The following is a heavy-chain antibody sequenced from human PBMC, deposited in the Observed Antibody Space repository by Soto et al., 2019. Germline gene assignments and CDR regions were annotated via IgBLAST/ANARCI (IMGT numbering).Heavy chain of an antibody. J-gene: IGHJ4*02. CDR1: GFTFTDHY. V-gene: IGHV3-11*01. Sequence: QVQLVESGGGLVKPGGSLRLSCTASGFTFTDHYMTWIRQAPGKGLEWVSYIHSGGSNIYYADSVRGRFTISRDNAKNSVYLQMRSLRAEDTAIYYCARDIRGANWGQGTLVIVSS. CDR2: IHSGGSNI. D-gene: IGHD3-10*01. CDR3: ARDIRGAN.